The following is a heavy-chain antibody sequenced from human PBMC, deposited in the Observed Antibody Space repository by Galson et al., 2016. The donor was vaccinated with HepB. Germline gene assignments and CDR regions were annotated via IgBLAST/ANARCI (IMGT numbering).Heavy chain of an antibody. J-gene: IGHJ4*02. V-gene: IGHV1-69*13. D-gene: IGHD2-15*01. CDR1: GGSFSSYT. CDR3: ARSRLSGYCSGGSCPGDF. CDR2: IIAIYETT. Sequence: SVKVSCKASGGSFSSYTITWVRQAPGQGLEWMGTIIAIYETTNYAQRFQGRLTFTADDSTSTAYMELRSLRSDDTAVYYCARSRLSGYCSGGSCPGDFWGQGTLVTVPS.